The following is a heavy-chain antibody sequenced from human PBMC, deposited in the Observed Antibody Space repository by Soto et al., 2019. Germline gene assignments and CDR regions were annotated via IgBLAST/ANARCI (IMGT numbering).Heavy chain of an antibody. V-gene: IGHV3-33*08. D-gene: IGHD5-18*01. Sequence: GGSLRLSCAASGFTFSSYAMHCVRQAPGKGLEWVAGIWYDGSNQYYADSVKGRFTISRDNSKNTLYLQMDSLSAEDTAVYYCAGGYSYSPGFYFDYWGQGALVTVSS. CDR3: AGGYSYSPGFYFDY. CDR2: IWYDGSNQ. J-gene: IGHJ4*02. CDR1: GFTFSSYA.